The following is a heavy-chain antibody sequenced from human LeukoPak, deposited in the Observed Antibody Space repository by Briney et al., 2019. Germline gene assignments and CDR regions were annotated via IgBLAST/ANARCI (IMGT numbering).Heavy chain of an antibody. CDR3: ARLGGLYYYGSGSYYSWFDP. V-gene: IGHV4-39*01. CDR1: GGSISSGSYY. CDR2: IYYSGST. J-gene: IGHJ5*02. D-gene: IGHD3-10*01. Sequence: PSETLSLTCTVSGGSISSGSYYWGWIRQPPGKGLEWIGSIYYSGSTYYNPSLKSRVTISVDTSKNQFSLKLSSVTAADTAVYYCARLGGLYYYGSGSYYSWFDPWGPGTLVTVPS.